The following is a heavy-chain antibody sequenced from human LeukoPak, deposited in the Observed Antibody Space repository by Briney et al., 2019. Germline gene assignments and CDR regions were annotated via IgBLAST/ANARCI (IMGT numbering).Heavy chain of an antibody. D-gene: IGHD2-21*02. J-gene: IGHJ5*02. CDR3: ARDGVTALGYNWFDP. V-gene: IGHV1-69*13. CDR2: IIPIFGTA. CDR1: GYTFTSYA. Sequence: ASVKVSCKASGYTFTSYAISWVRQAPGQGLEWMGGIIPIFGTANYAQKFQGRVTITANESTSTAYMELSSLRSEDTAVYYCARDGVTALGYNWFDPWGQGTLVTVSS.